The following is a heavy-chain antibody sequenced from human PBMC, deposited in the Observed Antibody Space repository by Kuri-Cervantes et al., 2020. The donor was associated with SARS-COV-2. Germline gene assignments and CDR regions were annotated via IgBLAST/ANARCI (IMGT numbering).Heavy chain of an antibody. D-gene: IGHD1-26*01. V-gene: IGHV3-30*04. Sequence: LSLTCAASGFTFSSYAMHWVRQAPGKGLEWVAVISYDGSNKYYADSVKGRFTISRDNSKNTLYLQMNSLRAEDTAVYYCARPYSGSYRSWFDPWGQGTLVTVSS. CDR1: GFTFSSYA. J-gene: IGHJ5*02. CDR3: ARPYSGSYRSWFDP. CDR2: ISYDGSNK.